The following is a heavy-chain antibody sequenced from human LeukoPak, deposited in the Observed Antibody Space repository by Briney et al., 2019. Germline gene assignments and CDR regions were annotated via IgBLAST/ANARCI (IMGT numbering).Heavy chain of an antibody. D-gene: IGHD2-21*01. J-gene: IGHJ4*02. Sequence: GGSLRLSCVASGFTFSTAWMSWLRQAPGKGLEWVGRIKSNSDGGTTDYAASVKGRFTISRDDSKNTVYLQMNSLKTEDTAVYYRLWWDYWGQGTLATVSS. CDR2: IKSNSDGGTT. CDR3: LWWDY. V-gene: IGHV3-15*01. CDR1: GFTFSTAW.